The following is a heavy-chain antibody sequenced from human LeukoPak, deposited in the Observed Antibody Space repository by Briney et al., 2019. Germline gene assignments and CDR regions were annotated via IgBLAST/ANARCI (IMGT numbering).Heavy chain of an antibody. CDR1: GFIFSSYW. D-gene: IGHD2-2*01. V-gene: IGHV3-7*01. CDR2: IKQDGSEK. Sequence: GGSLRLSCAASGFIFSSYWMSWVRQAPGKGLEWVANIKQDGSEKYYVDSVKGRFTISRDNAKNSLYLQMNSLRAEDTAVYYCARVVPAANAYYYYYYMDVWGKGTTVTVSS. CDR3: ARVVPAANAYYYYYYMDV. J-gene: IGHJ6*03.